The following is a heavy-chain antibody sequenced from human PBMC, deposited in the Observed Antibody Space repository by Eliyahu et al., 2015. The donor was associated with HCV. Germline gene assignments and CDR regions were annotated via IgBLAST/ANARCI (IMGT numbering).Heavy chain of an antibody. V-gene: IGHV3-11*01. D-gene: IGHD6-19*01. J-gene: IGHJ5*02. CDR1: TFSDYY. CDR2: ISSSGSTI. CDR3: ARRSSGWYYRNWFDP. Sequence: TFSDYYMSWIRQAPGKGLEWVSYISSSGSTIYYADSVKGRFTISRDNAKNSLYLQMNSLRAEDTAVYYCARRSSGWYYRNWFDPWSQGTLVTVSS.